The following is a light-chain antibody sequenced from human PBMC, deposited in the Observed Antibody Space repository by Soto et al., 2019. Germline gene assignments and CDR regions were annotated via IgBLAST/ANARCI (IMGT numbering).Light chain of an antibody. J-gene: IGKJ1*01. V-gene: IGKV1-5*03. CDR3: QQYNNYPLT. CDR2: KAS. CDR1: QSISSW. Sequence: DIQMTQSPSTQSASGGDRVTRTCRASQSISSWLAWYQQKPGKAPKLLIYKASTLESGVPSRFSGSGSGTEFTLTISSLQPDDFATYYCQQYNNYPLTFGQGTKVDIK.